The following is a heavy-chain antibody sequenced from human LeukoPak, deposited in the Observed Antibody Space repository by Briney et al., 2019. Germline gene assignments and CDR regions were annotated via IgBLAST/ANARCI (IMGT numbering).Heavy chain of an antibody. Sequence: SETLSLTCAVSGGSFSGYYWTWIRQSPGKGLEWIGEINHSGSTNYNPSLKSQLTISVNTSRKQFSLNLNSVTAADTAVYYCARIWPDLWGRGTLVTVSS. V-gene: IGHV4-34*01. CDR2: INHSGST. CDR1: GGSFSGYY. D-gene: IGHD3-10*01. CDR3: ARIWPDL. J-gene: IGHJ2*01.